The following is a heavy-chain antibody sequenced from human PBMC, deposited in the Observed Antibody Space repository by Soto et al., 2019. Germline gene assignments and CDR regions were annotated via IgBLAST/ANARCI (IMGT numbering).Heavy chain of an antibody. CDR1: GFTFSSYW. D-gene: IGHD3-16*02. Sequence: PGGSLRLSCAASGFTFSSYWMSWVRQAPGKGLEWVANIKQDGSEKYYVDSVKGRFTISRDNAKNSLYLQMNSLRAEDTAVYYCARDALGGVIVRSYFFDYWGQGTLVTVSS. J-gene: IGHJ4*02. V-gene: IGHV3-7*03. CDR2: IKQDGSEK. CDR3: ARDALGGVIVRSYFFDY.